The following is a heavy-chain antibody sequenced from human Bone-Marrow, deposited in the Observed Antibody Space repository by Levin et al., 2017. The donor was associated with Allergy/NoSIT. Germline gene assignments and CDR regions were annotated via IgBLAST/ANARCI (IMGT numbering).Heavy chain of an antibody. Sequence: PGGSLRLSCAASGFTFSSYAMHWVRQAPGKGLEWVAVISYDGSNKYYADSVKGRFTISRDNSKNTLYLQMNSLRAEDTAVYYCARLGGYWGQGTLVTVSS. CDR2: ISYDGSNK. V-gene: IGHV3-30-3*01. D-gene: IGHD2-15*01. CDR3: ARLGGY. CDR1: GFTFSSYA. J-gene: IGHJ4*02.